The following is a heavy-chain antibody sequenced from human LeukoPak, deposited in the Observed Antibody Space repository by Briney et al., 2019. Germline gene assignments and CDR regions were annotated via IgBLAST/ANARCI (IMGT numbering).Heavy chain of an antibody. D-gene: IGHD1-1*01. CDR3: ARGALSSTWDDPDGDLDY. J-gene: IGHJ4*02. V-gene: IGHV3-7*01. CDR1: GFTFSDFW. Sequence: GGSLRLSCAASGFTFSDFWMNWVRQAPRKGLEWVANINQAGSENYYADSVKGRFTISRDSAKSSLFLQLNSLRADDTAVYYCARGALSSTWDDPDGDLDYWGRGTLVTVSS. CDR2: INQAGSEN.